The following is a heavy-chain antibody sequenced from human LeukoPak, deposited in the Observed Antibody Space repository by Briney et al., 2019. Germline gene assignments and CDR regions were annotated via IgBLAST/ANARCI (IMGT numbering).Heavy chain of an antibody. CDR1: GFTFSSYG. CDR2: IRYDGSNK. Sequence: GGSLRLSCAASGFTFSSYGMHWVRQAPGKGLEWVAFIRYDGSNKYYADSVKGRFTISRDNAKNSLYLQMNSLRAEDTAVYYCARDMIGAVAGPSYYFDYWGQGTLVTVSS. CDR3: ARDMIGAVAGPSYYFDY. D-gene: IGHD6-19*01. V-gene: IGHV3-30*02. J-gene: IGHJ4*02.